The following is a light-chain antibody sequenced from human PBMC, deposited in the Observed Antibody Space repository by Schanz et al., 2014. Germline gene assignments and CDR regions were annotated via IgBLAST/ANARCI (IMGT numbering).Light chain of an antibody. V-gene: IGLV2-14*01. J-gene: IGLJ3*02. CDR1: SSDVGGYNY. CDR3: SSYTSGSTPFV. CDR2: DVS. Sequence: QSALTQPASVSGSPGQSITISCTGTSSDVGGYNYVSWYQQHPGKAPKLMIYDVSNRPSGVSNRFSGSKSGNTASLTISGLQAEDESDYYCSSYTSGSTPFVFGGGTKLTVL.